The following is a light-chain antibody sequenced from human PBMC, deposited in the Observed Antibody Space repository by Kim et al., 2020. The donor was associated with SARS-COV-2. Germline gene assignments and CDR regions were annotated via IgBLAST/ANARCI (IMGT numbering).Light chain of an antibody. CDR3: QQLNSYPPQLT. CDR1: QGISSY. V-gene: IGKV1-9*01. CDR2: AAS. J-gene: IGKJ4*01. Sequence: IQLTQSPSSLSASVGDRVTITCRASQGISSYLAWYQQKPGKAPKLLIYAASTLQSGIPSRFSGSGSGTDFTLTISSLQPEDFATYYCQQLNSYPPQLTYGGETKVDIK.